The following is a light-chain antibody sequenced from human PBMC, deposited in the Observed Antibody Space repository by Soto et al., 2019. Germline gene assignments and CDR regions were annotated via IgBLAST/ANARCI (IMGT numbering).Light chain of an antibody. CDR3: WQHHSWPRT. V-gene: IGKV3-15*01. CDR2: GAT. CDR1: QNVFSD. J-gene: IGKJ1*01. Sequence: EIQMTQSPATLSVSVGETATLSCRASQNVFSDLAWYQQKPGQAPRLLVYGATTRATDAPAKFRGRGSGTEFSLTTSRLQSEDYATYYWWQHHSWPRTFGQGSKVEI.